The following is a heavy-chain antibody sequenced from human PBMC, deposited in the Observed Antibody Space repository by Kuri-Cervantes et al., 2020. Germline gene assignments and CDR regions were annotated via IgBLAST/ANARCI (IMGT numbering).Heavy chain of an antibody. J-gene: IGHJ5*02. CDR2: IKQDGSEK. CDR1: GFTFSSYA. CDR3: ARDLPPSS. Sequence: SCAASGFTFSSYAMHWVRQAPGKGLEWVANIKQDGSEKYYVDSVKGRFTISRDNAKNSLYLQMNSLRAEDTAVYSCARDLPPSSWGQGTLVTVSS. V-gene: IGHV3-7*01.